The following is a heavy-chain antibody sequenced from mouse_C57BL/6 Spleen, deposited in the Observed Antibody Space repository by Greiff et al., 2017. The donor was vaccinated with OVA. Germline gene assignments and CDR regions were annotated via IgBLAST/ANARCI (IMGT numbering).Heavy chain of an antibody. J-gene: IGHJ3*01. CDR3: ASHYDDDGAPFAY. Sequence: QVQLKQSGPGLVQPSQSLSITCTASGFSLTSYGVHWVRQSPGQGLEWLGVIWSGGSTDYNAAFISILSISKDNSKRQFFFKMSRLQAEDTAIYYCASHYDDDGAPFAYWGKGTLVTVSA. CDR1: GFSLTSYG. D-gene: IGHD2-4*01. CDR2: IWSGGST. V-gene: IGHV2-2*01.